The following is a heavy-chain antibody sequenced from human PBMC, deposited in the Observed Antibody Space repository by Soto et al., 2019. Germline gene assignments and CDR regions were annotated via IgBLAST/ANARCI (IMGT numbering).Heavy chain of an antibody. CDR1: GYTFTSYD. CDR3: ARGYCTNGVCSGALDY. CDR2: MNPNSGNT. V-gene: IGHV1-8*01. Sequence: QVQLVQSGAEVKKPGASVKVSCKASGYTFTSYDINWVRQATGQGLEWMGWMNPNSGNTGYAQKFQGRVTMTRNTYISTAYMELSSLRSEDTAVYYCARGYCTNGVCSGALDYWGQGTLVTVSS. D-gene: IGHD2-8*01. J-gene: IGHJ4*02.